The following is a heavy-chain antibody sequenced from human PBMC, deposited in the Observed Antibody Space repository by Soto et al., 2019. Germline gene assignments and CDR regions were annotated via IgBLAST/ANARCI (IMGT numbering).Heavy chain of an antibody. D-gene: IGHD2-15*01. CDR2: INHSGST. Sequence: PSETLSLTCAVYGGSFSGYYWSWIRQPPGKGLEWIGEINHSGSTNYNPSLKSRVTISVDTSKNQFSLKLSSVTAADTAVYYCARVLVVVAAYFDYWGQGTLVTVSS. CDR3: ARVLVVVAAYFDY. CDR1: GGSFSGYY. V-gene: IGHV4-34*01. J-gene: IGHJ4*02.